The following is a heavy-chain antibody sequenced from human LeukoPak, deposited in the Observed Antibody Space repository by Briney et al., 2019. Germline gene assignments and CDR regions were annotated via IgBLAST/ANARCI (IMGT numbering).Heavy chain of an antibody. CDR2: ISYDGSNK. CDR1: GFTLSSYA. J-gene: IGHJ4*02. V-gene: IGHV3-30-3*01. D-gene: IGHD2-21*01. Sequence: PGGSLRLSCAASGFTLSSYAMHWVRQAPGKGLEWVAVISYDGSNKYYADSVKGRFTLSRETSKNTLYLQMNSLRAEDTAVYYCARGVVGSVSFDYWGQGTLVTVSS. CDR3: ARGVVGSVSFDY.